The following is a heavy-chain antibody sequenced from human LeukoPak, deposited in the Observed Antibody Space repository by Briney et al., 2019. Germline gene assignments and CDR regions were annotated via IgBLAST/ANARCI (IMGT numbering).Heavy chain of an antibody. V-gene: IGHV3-9*01. CDR3: AKGLRGTIPRGGPFDY. CDR1: GFTFDDYA. Sequence: PGGSLRLSCAASGFTFDDYAMHWVRHAPGKGLEWVSGISWNSGSIGYADSVKGRFTISRDNAKDSLYLQMNSLRAEDTALYYCAKGLRGTIPRGGPFDYWGQGTLVTVSS. CDR2: ISWNSGSI. D-gene: IGHD3-10*01. J-gene: IGHJ4*02.